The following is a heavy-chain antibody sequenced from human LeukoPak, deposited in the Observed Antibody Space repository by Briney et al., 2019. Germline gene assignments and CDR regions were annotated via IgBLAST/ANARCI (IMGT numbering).Heavy chain of an antibody. V-gene: IGHV1-69*04. CDR1: GGTFSSYA. CDR2: IIPILGIA. D-gene: IGHD3-22*01. J-gene: IGHJ4*02. CDR3: ARDPPYYYDSSGSPLG. Sequence: ASVKVSCKASGGTFSSYAISWVRQAPGQGLEWMGRIIPILGIANYAQKFQGRVTITADKSTSTAYMELSSLRSEDTAVYYCARDPPYYYDSSGSPLGWGQGTLVTVSS.